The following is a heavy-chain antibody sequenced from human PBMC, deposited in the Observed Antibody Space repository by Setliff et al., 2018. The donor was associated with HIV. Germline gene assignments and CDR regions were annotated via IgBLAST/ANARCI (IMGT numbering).Heavy chain of an antibody. CDR3: ARGDAMTSLGAFDI. Sequence: SETRSLTCSHAGGSITSGGFYWSWIRQYPQKGLEWIGYIYYSGGTYYNPSLKSRVTMSVDTSKNQFSLKLSSVTAADTAVYYCARGDAMTSLGAFDIWGQGTMVTVSS. CDR1: GGSITSGGFY. D-gene: IGHD2-2*01. J-gene: IGHJ3*02. V-gene: IGHV4-31*03. CDR2: IYYSGGT.